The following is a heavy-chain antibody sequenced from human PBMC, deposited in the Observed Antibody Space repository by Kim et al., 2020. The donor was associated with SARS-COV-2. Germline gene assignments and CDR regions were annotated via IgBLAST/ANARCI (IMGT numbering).Heavy chain of an antibody. D-gene: IGHD6-13*01. V-gene: IGHV3-48*04. CDR3: ARDYRYSSSWYPRPWGAFDI. CDR2: ISSSSSTI. Sequence: GGSLRLSCAASGFTFSSYSMNWVRQAPGKGLEWVSYISSSSSTIYYADSVKGRFTISRDNAKNSLYLQMNSLRAEDTAVYYCARDYRYSSSWYPRPWGAFDIWGQGTMVTVSS. CDR1: GFTFSSYS. J-gene: IGHJ3*02.